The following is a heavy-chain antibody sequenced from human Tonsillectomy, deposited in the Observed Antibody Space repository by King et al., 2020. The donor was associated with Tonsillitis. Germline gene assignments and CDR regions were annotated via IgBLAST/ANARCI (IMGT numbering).Heavy chain of an antibody. CDR3: AREFQLLFGFDP. CDR2: IIPVFGPP. D-gene: IGHD2-21*01. J-gene: IGHJ5*02. V-gene: IGHV1-69*01. Sequence: VQLVESGAEVKKPGSSVKISCKASGGSFNNYAINWVRQAPGKGLEWMGRIIPVFGPPNYAQKFRGRVTITADESTRSFNMEVSSLRSEDTAVYYCAREFQLLFGFDPWGQGTLVTVSS. CDR1: GGSFNNYA.